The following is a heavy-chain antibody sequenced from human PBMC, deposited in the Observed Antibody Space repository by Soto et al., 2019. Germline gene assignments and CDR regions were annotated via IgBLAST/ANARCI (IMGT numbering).Heavy chain of an antibody. CDR1: VYTFTDLS. CDR3: AASILRVWVLPHFDY. Sequence: QVPLVQSGAEVKKPGASVKVSCKVSVYTFTDLSMHWVRQAPGEGLEWMGGFDPEKGKRIYAQNFQGRVTMTEDTSTGTAYMELTSLRSDDTAVYYGAASILRVWVLPHFDYWGQGTLVSVSS. J-gene: IGHJ4*02. V-gene: IGHV1-24*01. D-gene: IGHD3-10*01. CDR2: FDPEKGKR.